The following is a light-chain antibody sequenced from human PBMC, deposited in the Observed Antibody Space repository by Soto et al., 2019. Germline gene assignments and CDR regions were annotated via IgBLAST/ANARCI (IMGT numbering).Light chain of an antibody. CDR3: QQYNSYSLT. V-gene: IGKV1-5*01. J-gene: IGKJ4*01. CDR2: DAS. Sequence: DIQMTQSPSTLSASVGDRVTITCRASQSISSRLAWYQQKPGKAPKILIYDASNLESVVPSRFIASGSGTEFTLTISSLQPDEFATYYCQQYNSYSLTFGGGTKVEIK. CDR1: QSISSR.